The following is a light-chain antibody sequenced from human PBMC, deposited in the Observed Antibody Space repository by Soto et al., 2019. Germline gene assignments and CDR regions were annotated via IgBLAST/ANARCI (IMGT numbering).Light chain of an antibody. J-gene: IGKJ1*01. CDR1: QSISSW. CDR3: EQYKSYSWT. Sequence: DIQMTQAPSTLSASVGDRVTITCRVSQSISSWLAWYQQKPGKAPNLLIFKASSLESGVPSRFRGSGSGTEFTLTISSLQPDDFATYYCEQYKSYSWTFGQGTKVDIK. CDR2: KAS. V-gene: IGKV1-5*03.